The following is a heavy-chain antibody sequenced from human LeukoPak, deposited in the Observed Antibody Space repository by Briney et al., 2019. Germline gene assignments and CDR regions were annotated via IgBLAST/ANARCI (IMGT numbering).Heavy chain of an antibody. Sequence: EASVKVSCKASGYTFTGYYMHWVRQAPGQGLEWMGWINPNSGGTNYAQKFQGWVTMTRDTSISTAYMELSRLRSDDTAVYYCARGEDIVVVVAATQTDYYGMDVWGKGTTVTVSS. CDR1: GYTFTGYY. V-gene: IGHV1-2*04. J-gene: IGHJ6*04. D-gene: IGHD2-15*01. CDR2: INPNSGGT. CDR3: ARGEDIVVVVAATQTDYYGMDV.